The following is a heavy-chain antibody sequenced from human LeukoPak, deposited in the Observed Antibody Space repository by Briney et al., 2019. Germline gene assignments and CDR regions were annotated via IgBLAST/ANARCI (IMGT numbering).Heavy chain of an antibody. D-gene: IGHD1-7*01. V-gene: IGHV4-61*01. CDR3: TRAPITRTRYIIEYFYY. J-gene: IGHJ4*02. CDR1: GDSISSDNYY. Sequence: PSQTLSLTCTVFGDSISSDNYYWNWIRQPPGKGLEWIGYIYHMGGTNYNPSLKSRLIISVDTSKNQFSLRLISVTAADTALYFCTRAPITRTRYIIEYFYYWGQGSLVTVAS. CDR2: IYHMGGT.